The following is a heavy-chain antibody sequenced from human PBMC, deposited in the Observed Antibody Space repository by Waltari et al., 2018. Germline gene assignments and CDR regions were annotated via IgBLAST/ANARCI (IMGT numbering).Heavy chain of an antibody. CDR3: AKDRGGYNYFDY. CDR2: ISWNSGSI. D-gene: IGHD5-18*01. CDR1: GFTFAGYA. Sequence: EVQLVESGGGLVQPGRSLRLYCAASGFTFAGYAMHWVRQAPGKGLECVSGISWNSGSIGYADSVKGRFTISRDNAKNSLYLQMNSLRAEDTALYYCAKDRGGYNYFDYWGQGTLVTVSS. V-gene: IGHV3-9*01. J-gene: IGHJ4*02.